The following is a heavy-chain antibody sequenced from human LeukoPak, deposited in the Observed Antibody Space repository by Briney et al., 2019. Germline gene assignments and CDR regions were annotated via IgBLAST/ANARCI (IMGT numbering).Heavy chain of an antibody. Sequence: GGSLRLSCAASGFTFSSYWVSWVRQAPGKGLEWVSAISGSGGSTYYADSVKGRFTISRDNSKNTLYLQMNSLRAEDTAVYYCASPGYDILTPLDYWGQGTLVTVSS. CDR2: ISGSGGST. CDR1: GFTFSSYW. J-gene: IGHJ4*02. V-gene: IGHV3-23*01. D-gene: IGHD3-9*01. CDR3: ASPGYDILTPLDY.